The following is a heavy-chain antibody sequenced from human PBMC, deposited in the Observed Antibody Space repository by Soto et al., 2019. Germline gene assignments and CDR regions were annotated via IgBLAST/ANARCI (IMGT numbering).Heavy chain of an antibody. CDR3: TPLASGHYGYDF. J-gene: IGHJ4*02. D-gene: IGHD3-3*01. V-gene: IGHV3-15*01. CDR2: IKTKSSGGTT. Sequence: SGGDLVKPGGSLRLSCAASGFAFSDASMSWVRQAPGKGLEWVGRIKTKSSGGTTDYAAPVKGRFTISRDDSKNTVYLQMDSLKAEDTAVYSCTPLASGHYGYDFWGQGTLVTVSS. CDR1: GFAFSDAS.